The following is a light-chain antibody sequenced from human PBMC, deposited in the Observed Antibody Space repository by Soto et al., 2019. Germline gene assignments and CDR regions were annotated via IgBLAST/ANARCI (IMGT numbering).Light chain of an antibody. CDR1: QDISNY. CDR2: DAS. J-gene: IGKJ2*01. CDR3: QQYDNLPPGT. Sequence: DIQMTQSPSSLSASVGDRVTITCQASQDISNYLNWYQQKPGKAPKLLIYDASNLETGVPSRFSGSGSGTDFTFTISSLQPEDIETYYCQQYDNLPPGTFGQGTKLEIK. V-gene: IGKV1-33*01.